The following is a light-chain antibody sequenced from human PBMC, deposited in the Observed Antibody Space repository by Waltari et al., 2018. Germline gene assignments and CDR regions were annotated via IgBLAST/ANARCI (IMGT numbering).Light chain of an antibody. Sequence: QSALTQPRSVSGSPGQSVTIPCTATSTDVGGYNYVSCSQHPPGKAPKLIIYELNKRPSWVPVLISGSKSGNTAALAVFGLQADDEDDYYCSSYAGGSTLGVFGGGTKLTVL. CDR3: SSYAGGSTLGV. V-gene: IGLV2-11*01. CDR2: ELN. CDR1: STDVGGYNY. J-gene: IGLJ3*02.